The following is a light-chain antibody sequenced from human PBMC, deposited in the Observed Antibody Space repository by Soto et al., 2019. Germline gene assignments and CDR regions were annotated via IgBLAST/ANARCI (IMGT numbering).Light chain of an antibody. CDR3: QQRCCWPRS. V-gene: IGKV3-11*01. CDR1: QSVTSY. Sequence: EIVLTQSPATLSLSPGERATLSCRASQSVTSYLVWYQQKPGQAPRLLIYDASKRATGIPDRFSGSGSGTHFTLNISSLEPDDFSVSYCQQRCCWPRSFGLGTEVDFK. J-gene: IGKJ4*01. CDR2: DAS.